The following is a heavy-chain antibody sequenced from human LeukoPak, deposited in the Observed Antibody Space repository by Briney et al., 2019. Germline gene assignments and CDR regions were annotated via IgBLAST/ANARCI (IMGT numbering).Heavy chain of an antibody. J-gene: IGHJ3*02. CDR3: AKDQYGEAFDI. D-gene: IGHD4-17*01. Sequence: GGSLRLSCAASGFTFRSFAMSWVRLAPGKGLEWVSSISGSGARTYYADSVKGRFTISRDNSKNTLYLQMNSLRADDTAVYYCAKDQYGEAFDIWGPGTMVTVSS. CDR2: ISGSGART. V-gene: IGHV3-23*01. CDR1: GFTFRSFA.